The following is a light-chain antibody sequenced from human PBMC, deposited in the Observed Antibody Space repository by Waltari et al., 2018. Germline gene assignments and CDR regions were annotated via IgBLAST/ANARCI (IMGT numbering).Light chain of an antibody. V-gene: IGKV1-39*01. J-gene: IGKJ1*01. Sequence: DIEMTQSPSSLSASVGDRVTITCRASQSITNYLSWYQQNPGKAPNLLIFAASSLQSGVPSWLSGSGSGTDFTLTISSLQPEDFATYYCQQTYSAPWTFGQGTKLEIK. CDR2: AAS. CDR3: QQTYSAPWT. CDR1: QSITNY.